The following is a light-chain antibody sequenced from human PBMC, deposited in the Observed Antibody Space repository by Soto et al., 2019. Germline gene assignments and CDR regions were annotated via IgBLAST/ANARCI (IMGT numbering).Light chain of an antibody. CDR3: QQTHSTPT. CDR2: VTS. V-gene: IGKV1-39*01. CDR1: QNIGTT. Sequence: DIQLTQSPPSLSASVGDKVTLTCRASQNIGTTLNWYQLRPGKAPKLLIYVTSTLQTGVPSRFSGSGSGSDFTLTSNNLQPEDLATYSCQQTHSTPTFGQGTKVEIK. J-gene: IGKJ1*01.